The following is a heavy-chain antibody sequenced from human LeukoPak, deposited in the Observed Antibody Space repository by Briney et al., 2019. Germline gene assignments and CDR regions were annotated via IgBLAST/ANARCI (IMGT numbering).Heavy chain of an antibody. CDR1: GFTFSSYW. V-gene: IGHV3-7*01. CDR3: EKVIPSSSWVGGFDY. J-gene: IGHJ4*02. D-gene: IGHD6-13*01. CDR2: IKQDGSEK. Sequence: GVSLRLSCAASGFTFSSYWMSWVRQAPGKGLEWLANIKQDGSEKYYVDSVKGRFTISRDNAKNSLYLQMNRLRAEDTAVYYCEKVIPSSSWVGGFDYWGQGTLVTVSS.